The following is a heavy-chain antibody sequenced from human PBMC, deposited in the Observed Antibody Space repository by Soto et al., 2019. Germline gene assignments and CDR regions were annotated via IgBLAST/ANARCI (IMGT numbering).Heavy chain of an antibody. CDR1: GFTFSSYA. Sequence: EVQLLESGGGLVQPGGSLRLSCAASGFTFSSYAMSWVRQAPGKGLEWVSAISGSGGTTYYADSVKGRFTFSRDNSKNTLYLPMNSLRAEDTAVYYCATTANGWFSAFDIWGQGTMVTVSS. D-gene: IGHD6-19*01. CDR3: ATTANGWFSAFDI. CDR2: ISGSGGTT. J-gene: IGHJ3*02. V-gene: IGHV3-23*01.